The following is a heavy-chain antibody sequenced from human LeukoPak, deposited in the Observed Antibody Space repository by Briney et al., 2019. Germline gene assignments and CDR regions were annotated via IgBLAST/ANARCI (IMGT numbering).Heavy chain of an antibody. D-gene: IGHD3-10*01. Sequence: SETLSLTCAVSGGSISSYYWSWIRQPPGKGLEWIGYIYYSGSTNYNPSLKSRVTISVDTSKNQFSLKLSSVTAAETAVYYCARGRRYYGSGSYYIFDYWGQGTLVTVSS. CDR3: ARGRRYYGSGSYYIFDY. CDR1: GGSISSYY. CDR2: IYYSGST. J-gene: IGHJ4*02. V-gene: IGHV4-59*01.